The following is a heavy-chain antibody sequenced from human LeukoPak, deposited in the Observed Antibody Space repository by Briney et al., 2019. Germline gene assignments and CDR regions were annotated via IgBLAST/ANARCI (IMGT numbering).Heavy chain of an antibody. D-gene: IGHD6-13*01. J-gene: IGHJ4*02. V-gene: IGHV4-59*01. CDR3: ARDLYSSSWLNYFDY. Sequence: SETLSLTCTVSGGSLSSYYWSWIRQPPGKGLEWIGYIYYSGSTNYNPSLKSRVTISVDTSKNQCSLKLSSMTAADTAVYYCARDLYSSSWLNYFDYWGQGTLVTVSS. CDR1: GGSLSSYY. CDR2: IYYSGST.